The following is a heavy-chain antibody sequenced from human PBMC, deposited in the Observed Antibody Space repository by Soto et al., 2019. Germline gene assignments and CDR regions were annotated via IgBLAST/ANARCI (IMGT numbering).Heavy chain of an antibody. CDR1: GFTFSSYG. J-gene: IGHJ6*02. Sequence: QVQLVESGGGVVQPGRSLRLSCAASGFTFSSYGMHWVRQAPGKGLEWVAVISYDGSNKYYADSVKGRFTISRDNSKNTLYLQMNSLRAEDTAVYYCARENYGSGSSSGGMDVWGQGTTVTVSS. CDR2: ISYDGSNK. D-gene: IGHD3-10*01. CDR3: ARENYGSGSSSGGMDV. V-gene: IGHV3-30*03.